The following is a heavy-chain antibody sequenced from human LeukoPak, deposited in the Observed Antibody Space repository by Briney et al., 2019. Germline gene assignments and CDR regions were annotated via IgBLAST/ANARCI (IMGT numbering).Heavy chain of an antibody. Sequence: GGSLRLSCAVSGFTLTNHGVSWVRQAPGKGLEWVSIITGTGGKYYGDSVKGRFVLSRDNSKNTVYMQMTSLRAEDTATYYCAKDYCRDGNCPFPFLDSWGQGTLVTVSS. CDR3: AKDYCRDGNCPFPFLDS. CDR2: ITGTGGK. J-gene: IGHJ4*02. V-gene: IGHV3-23*01. CDR1: GFTLTNHG. D-gene: IGHD2-15*01.